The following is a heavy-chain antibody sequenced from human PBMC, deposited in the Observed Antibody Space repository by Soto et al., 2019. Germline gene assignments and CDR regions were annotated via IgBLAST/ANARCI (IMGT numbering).Heavy chain of an antibody. V-gene: IGHV1-69*12. CDR2: IIPMFVTP. Sequence: QVQLVQSGDEVKKPGSSVKVSCKTSGGTFSSHSINWVRQAPGQGLEWMGGIIPMFVTPNYAQKFQGRVTISADESTSTAYMELSSLRSEDTAVYYCARDVDYYGSGSYVILFYWGQGTLVTVSS. CDR3: ARDVDYYGSGSYVILFY. J-gene: IGHJ4*02. CDR1: GGTFSSHS. D-gene: IGHD3-10*01.